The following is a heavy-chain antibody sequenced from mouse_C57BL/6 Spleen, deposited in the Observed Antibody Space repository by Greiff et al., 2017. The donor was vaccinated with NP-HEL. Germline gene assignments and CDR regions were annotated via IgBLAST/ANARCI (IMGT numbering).Heavy chain of an antibody. CDR1: GYTFTSYW. Sequence: VQLQQPGAELVKPGASVKMSCKASGYTFTSYWITWVKQRPGQGLEWIGDIYPGSGSTNYNEKFKSKATLTVDTSSNTAYMQLISLTSEDASVYYCSRSHAYYSNYSLLGYWGKGTTLTVSS. CDR3: SRSHAYYSNYSLLGY. D-gene: IGHD2-5*01. CDR2: IYPGSGST. V-gene: IGHV1-55*01. J-gene: IGHJ2*01.